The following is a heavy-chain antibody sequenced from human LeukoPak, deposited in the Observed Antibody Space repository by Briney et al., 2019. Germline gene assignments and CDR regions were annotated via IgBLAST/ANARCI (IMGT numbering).Heavy chain of an antibody. D-gene: IGHD1-26*01. CDR2: IKKDGSEK. J-gene: IGHJ4*02. Sequence: PGGSLRLSCVASELIFSDFCMTWVRHSRGKGLEWVATIKKDGSEKYYVDSVKGRLTISRDNAENTLYLHMNSLRAEDTAVYYCTRGGRYTSYYWQYWGLGTLVTVSS. CDR3: TRGGRYTSYYWQY. CDR1: ELIFSDFC. V-gene: IGHV3-7*01.